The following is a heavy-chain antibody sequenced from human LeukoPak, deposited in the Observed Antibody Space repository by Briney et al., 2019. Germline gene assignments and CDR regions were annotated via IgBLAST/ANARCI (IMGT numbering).Heavy chain of an antibody. D-gene: IGHD3-10*01. J-gene: IGHJ5*02. CDR2: INHSGST. Sequence: SETLSLTCAVYGGSFGGYYWSWIRQPPGKGLEWIGEINHSGSTNYNPSLKSRVTISVDTSKNQFSLKLSSVTAADTAVYYCARARRANAMVRGAPYNWFDPWGQGTLVTVSS. CDR1: GGSFGGYY. CDR3: ARARRANAMVRGAPYNWFDP. V-gene: IGHV4-34*01.